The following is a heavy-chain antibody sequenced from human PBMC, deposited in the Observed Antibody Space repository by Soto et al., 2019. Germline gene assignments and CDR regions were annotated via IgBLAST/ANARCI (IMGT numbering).Heavy chain of an antibody. CDR2: TYYRSKWYN. J-gene: IGHJ6*03. V-gene: IGHV6-1*01. Sequence: SQTLSLTCAISGDSVSSNSAAWNWIRQSPSRGLEWLGRTYYRSKWYNDYAVSVKSRITISPDTSKNQFSLQLNSVTPEDTAVYYCAREGYEVTTIPYYYYYMDVWGKGTTVTVSS. D-gene: IGHD4-17*01. CDR3: AREGYEVTTIPYYYYYMDV. CDR1: GDSVSSNSAA.